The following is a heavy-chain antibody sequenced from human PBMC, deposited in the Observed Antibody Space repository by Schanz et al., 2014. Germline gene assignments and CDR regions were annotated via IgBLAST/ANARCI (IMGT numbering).Heavy chain of an antibody. Sequence: QVLLVQSGAEVKQPGASVKVSCKASGYTFTGYYIHWARQAPGQGFEWMGWSNPLSGATDYAPTFQGRVSMTRDTSISTAYMEVTRLVSSDTAVYYCARRGPNCSNNACYHGWFDPWGQGTLVTVSS. CDR3: ARRGPNCSNNACYHGWFDP. CDR1: GYTFTGYY. V-gene: IGHV1-2*02. CDR2: SNPLSGAT. D-gene: IGHD4-4*01. J-gene: IGHJ5*02.